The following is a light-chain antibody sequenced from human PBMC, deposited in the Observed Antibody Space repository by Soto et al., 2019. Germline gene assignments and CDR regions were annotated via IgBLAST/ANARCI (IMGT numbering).Light chain of an antibody. V-gene: IGKV3-20*01. Sequence: EIVLTQSPGTLSLSPGERATLSCRASQSVSSSYLAWYQQKPGQAPRLLIYGASSRATGIPDRFSGSGSGTDCTLTISRLEPEDFAVYYCQQYGSSPWITFGQGTRLEMK. CDR3: QQYGSSPWIT. J-gene: IGKJ5*01. CDR2: GAS. CDR1: QSVSSSY.